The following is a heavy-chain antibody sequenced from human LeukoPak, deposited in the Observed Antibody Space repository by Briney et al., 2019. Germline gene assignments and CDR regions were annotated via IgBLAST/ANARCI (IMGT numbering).Heavy chain of an antibody. CDR2: ISHSGST. CDR3: ATAGGYYDSAGDY. D-gene: IGHD3-22*01. V-gene: IGHV4-34*01. J-gene: IGHJ4*02. Sequence: SETLSLTCAVDGGSFSDYYWSWIRQPPGKGLEWIGEISHSGSTNYNPSLKSRVTISVDTSKNQFSLKVSSVTAADTAVYYCATAGGYYDSAGDYWGQGTLVTVSS. CDR1: GGSFSDYY.